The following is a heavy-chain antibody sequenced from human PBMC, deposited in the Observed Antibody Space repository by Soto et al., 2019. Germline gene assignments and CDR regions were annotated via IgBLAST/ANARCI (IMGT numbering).Heavy chain of an antibody. CDR1: GYTFTGYY. D-gene: IGHD2-2*01. J-gene: IGHJ6*02. CDR3: ARSYCSSTSCKSKYGMDV. Sequence: ASVNVSCKASGYTFTGYYIHWVRQAPGQGLEWMGWINPNSGGTNYAQKFQGWVTMTRDTSISTAYMELSRLRSDDTAVHYCARSYCSSTSCKSKYGMDVWGQGTTVTVSS. CDR2: INPNSGGT. V-gene: IGHV1-2*04.